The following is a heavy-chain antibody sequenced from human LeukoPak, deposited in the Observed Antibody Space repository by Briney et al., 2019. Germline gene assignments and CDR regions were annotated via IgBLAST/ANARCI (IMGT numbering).Heavy chain of an antibody. Sequence: KASETLSLTCTVSGGSISSSSYFWGWIRQPPGKGLEWIGSLYYSGSTYYNPSLKSRVTISVDTSTNHFSLKLSSVTAADTAVYYCARLFSSAFYYYYGMDVWGQGTTVAVSS. D-gene: IGHD6-19*01. CDR1: GGSISSSSYF. V-gene: IGHV4-39*02. J-gene: IGHJ6*02. CDR2: LYYSGST. CDR3: ARLFSSAFYYYYGMDV.